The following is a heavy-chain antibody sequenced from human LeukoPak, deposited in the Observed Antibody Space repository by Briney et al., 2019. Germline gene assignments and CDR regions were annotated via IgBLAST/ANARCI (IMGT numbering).Heavy chain of an antibody. CDR2: IYIDGIT. CDR1: GGSIRTDGSY. D-gene: IGHD1-26*01. J-gene: IGHJ6*02. Sequence: PSETLSLTCTVSGGSIRTDGSYWAWIRQPPGKGLEWIGSIYIDGITHYNSSLQSRATLPIDTSKNQFSLKLTSVTAADTAVFYCARLFTRAWEYRYGMDVWGQGTAVTVSS. CDR3: ARLFTRAWEYRYGMDV. V-gene: IGHV4-39*01.